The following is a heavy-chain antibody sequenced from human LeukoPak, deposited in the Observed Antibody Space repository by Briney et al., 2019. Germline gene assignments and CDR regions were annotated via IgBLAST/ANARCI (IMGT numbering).Heavy chain of an antibody. D-gene: IGHD2-2*01. V-gene: IGHV1-18*01. CDR3: ARDPCSSTSCRGDY. Sequence: ASVKVSCKASGYTFTSYGISWVRQAPGQGLEWMGWISAYNGNTNYAQKLQGRVTMTTDTSTSTAYMELRSLRSDDTAVDYCARDPCSSTSCRGDYWGQGTLVTVSS. CDR2: ISAYNGNT. J-gene: IGHJ4*02. CDR1: GYTFTSYG.